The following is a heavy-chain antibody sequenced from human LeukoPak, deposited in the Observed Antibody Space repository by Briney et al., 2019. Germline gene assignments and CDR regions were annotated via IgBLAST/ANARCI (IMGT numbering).Heavy chain of an antibody. Sequence: GGSLRLSCAASGFTFNNAWMSWVRQAPGKGLEWAGRIKSKTDGGTTDYAAPVKGRFTISRDDSKNTLYLQMNSLKTEDTAVYYCTTDWSGYGGVDYWGQGTLVTVSS. CDR2: IKSKTDGGTT. V-gene: IGHV3-15*01. CDR1: GFTFNNAW. CDR3: TTDWSGYGGVDY. J-gene: IGHJ4*02. D-gene: IGHD5-12*01.